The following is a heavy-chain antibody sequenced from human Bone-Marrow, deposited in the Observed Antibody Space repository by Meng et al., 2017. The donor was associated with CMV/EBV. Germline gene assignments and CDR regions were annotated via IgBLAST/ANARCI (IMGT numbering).Heavy chain of an antibody. CDR1: GITLRSNY. J-gene: IGHJ4*02. D-gene: IGHD2-15*01. CDR3: ARVVVSRAPYFDF. V-gene: IGHV3-74*01. Sequence: GESLKISCAASGITLRSNYMHWVRQAPGKGLVWVSRINSDGSSTSYADSVKGRFTISRDNAKNTLYLQMNSLRAEDTAVYYCARVVVSRAPYFDFWGQGTLVTVSS. CDR2: INSDGSST.